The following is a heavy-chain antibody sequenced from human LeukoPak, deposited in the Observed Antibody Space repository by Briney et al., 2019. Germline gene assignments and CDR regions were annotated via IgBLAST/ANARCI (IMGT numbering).Heavy chain of an antibody. CDR1: GGSITSDSYY. J-gene: IGHJ4*02. V-gene: IGHV4-39*01. CDR2: IKYGGTT. Sequence: PSETLSLTCTVSGGSITSDSYYWVWVRQPPGKGLEWTGSIKYGGTTFYSSSLQSRITLSMDASKNQFSLRLTSVTAADTAVYYCARLGTYSGNLFDNWGRGPWSPSPQ. D-gene: IGHD5-12*01. CDR3: ARLGTYSGNLFDN.